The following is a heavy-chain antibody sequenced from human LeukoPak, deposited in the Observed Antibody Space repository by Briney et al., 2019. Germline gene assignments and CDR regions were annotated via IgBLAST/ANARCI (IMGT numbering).Heavy chain of an antibody. CDR1: GGTFSSYA. CDR3: ARGGRDIVVVPAAMAFDY. J-gene: IGHJ4*02. Sequence: ASVKVSCKASGGTFSSYAISWVRQAPGQGLEWMGWINPNSGGTNYAQKFQGRVTMTRDTSISTAYMELSRLRSDDTAVYYCARGGRDIVVVPAAMAFDYWGQGTLVTVSS. D-gene: IGHD2-2*01. V-gene: IGHV1-2*02. CDR2: INPNSGGT.